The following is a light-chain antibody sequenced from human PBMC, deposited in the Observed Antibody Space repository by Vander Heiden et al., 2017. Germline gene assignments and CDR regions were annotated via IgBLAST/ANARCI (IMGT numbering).Light chain of an antibody. Sequence: KSLLSQPHSVSESPGKTVTISCSRSSGSIASNYVQWYQCRPGSSPTTVIYENTRRPSSVPDRFSGTIDTSSNAASLSISGLVTEDEADYYCQSYDSNDLVLFGGGTKLTVL. CDR1: SGSIASNY. V-gene: IGLV6-57*01. CDR3: QSYDSNDLVL. J-gene: IGLJ2*01. CDR2: ENT.